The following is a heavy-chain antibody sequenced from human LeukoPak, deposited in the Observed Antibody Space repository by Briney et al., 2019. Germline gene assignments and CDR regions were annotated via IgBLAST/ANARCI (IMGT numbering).Heavy chain of an antibody. CDR2: MNPNSGNT. D-gene: IGHD4-17*01. Sequence: ASVKVSCKASGYTFTSYDINWVRQATGQGLEWMGWMNPNSGNTGYAQKFQGGVTMTRNTSISTAYMELSSLRFEDTAVYYCARGHYGDYLRGAFDIWGQGTMVTVSS. V-gene: IGHV1-8*01. CDR1: GYTFTSYD. J-gene: IGHJ3*02. CDR3: ARGHYGDYLRGAFDI.